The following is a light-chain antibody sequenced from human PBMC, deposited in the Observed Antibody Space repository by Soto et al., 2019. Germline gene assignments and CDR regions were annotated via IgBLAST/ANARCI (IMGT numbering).Light chain of an antibody. CDR2: GAS. J-gene: IGKJ1*01. V-gene: IGKV3-15*01. Sequence: EIVMTQSPATLSVSPGERATLSCRASQSVSSNLAWYQQKPGQAPRLLIYGASTRATGIPARFSGSGSGTEFTLTISSLQSEDFADYYCQQYNNWPPWTFGQGTKLHIQ. CDR1: QSVSSN. CDR3: QQYNNWPPWT.